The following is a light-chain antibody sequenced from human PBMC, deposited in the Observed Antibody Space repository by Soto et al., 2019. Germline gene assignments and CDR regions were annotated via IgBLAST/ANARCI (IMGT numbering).Light chain of an antibody. CDR2: DAS. CDR3: QQYNIYTWT. Sequence: DIPMTQSPSTLSASVGDRVTITCRASQSISNRLAWYQKRPGKDPKYLIYDASTLDSVAPSRFSGSGSGTEFNLSISRLQTDDFATYECQQYNIYTWTFGQGTKVDIK. V-gene: IGKV1-5*01. J-gene: IGKJ1*01. CDR1: QSISNR.